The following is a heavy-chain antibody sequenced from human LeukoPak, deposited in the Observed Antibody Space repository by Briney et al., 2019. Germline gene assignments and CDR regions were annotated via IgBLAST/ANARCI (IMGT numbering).Heavy chain of an antibody. V-gene: IGHV1-69*01. CDR1: GFTFSSYA. D-gene: IGHD5-24*01. Sequence: GGSLRLSCAASGFTFSSYAISWVRQAPGQGLEWMGGIIPIFGTANYAQKFQGRVTITADESTSTAYMELSSLRSEDTAVYYCARDLGRDGYNYFGYWGQGTLVTVSS. CDR2: IIPIFGTA. CDR3: ARDLGRDGYNYFGY. J-gene: IGHJ4*02.